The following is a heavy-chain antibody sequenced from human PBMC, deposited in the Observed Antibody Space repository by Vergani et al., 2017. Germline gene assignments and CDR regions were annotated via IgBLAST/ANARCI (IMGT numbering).Heavy chain of an antibody. CDR1: GGSFSGYY. D-gene: IGHD1-26*01. CDR2: INHSGST. J-gene: IGHJ4*02. Sequence: QVQLQQWGAGLLKHSETLSLTCAVYGGSFSGYYWSWIRQPPGKGLEWIGEINHSGSTNYNPSLKSRVTISVDTSKNQFSLKLSSVTAADTAVYYCASISGSYYSSDYWGQGTLVTVSS. V-gene: IGHV4-34*01. CDR3: ASISGSYYSSDY.